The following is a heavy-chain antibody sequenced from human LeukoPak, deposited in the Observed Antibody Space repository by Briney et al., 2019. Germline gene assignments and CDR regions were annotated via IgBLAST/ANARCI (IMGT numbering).Heavy chain of an antibody. J-gene: IGHJ4*02. CDR2: MNPNCGGT. CDR3: ARDSYYYGSGTGEFDY. Sequence: ASVKVSCQDSGYTFTGYYRHWVRQAPAQGLEWMGWMNPNCGGTNYAQNCQGRVTMTRDTSISTAYMELSRLRSDDTAVYYCARDSYYYGSGTGEFDYWGQGTLVTVSS. V-gene: IGHV1-2*02. CDR1: GYTFTGYY. D-gene: IGHD3-10*01.